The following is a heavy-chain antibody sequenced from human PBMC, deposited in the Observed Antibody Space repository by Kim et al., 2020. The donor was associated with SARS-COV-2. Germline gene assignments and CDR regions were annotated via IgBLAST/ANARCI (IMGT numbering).Heavy chain of an antibody. J-gene: IGHJ4*02. CDR1: GYTFTGYY. CDR2: INPNSGGT. V-gene: IGHV1-2*06. CDR3: ARGLYCSGGSCYWDPGDY. Sequence: ASVKVSCKASGYTFTGYYMHWVRQAPGQGLEWMGRINPNSGGTNYAQKFQGRVTMTRDTSISTAYMELSRLRSDDTAVYYCARGLYCSGGSCYWDPGDYWGQGTLVTVSS. D-gene: IGHD2-15*01.